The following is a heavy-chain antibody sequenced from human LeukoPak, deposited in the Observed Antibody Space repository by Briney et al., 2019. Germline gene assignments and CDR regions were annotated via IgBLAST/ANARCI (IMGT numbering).Heavy chain of an antibody. V-gene: IGHV3-48*03. CDR1: GFTFSSYE. CDR3: AKAGYDTSGYPPYFDY. J-gene: IGHJ4*02. D-gene: IGHD3-22*01. CDR2: ISSSGSTI. Sequence: GGSLRLSCAASGFTFSSYEMNWVRQAPGKGLEWVSYISSSGSTIYYADSVKGRFTISRDSSKNTLYLQMNSQRAEDTAVYYCAKAGYDTSGYPPYFDYWGQGTLVTVSS.